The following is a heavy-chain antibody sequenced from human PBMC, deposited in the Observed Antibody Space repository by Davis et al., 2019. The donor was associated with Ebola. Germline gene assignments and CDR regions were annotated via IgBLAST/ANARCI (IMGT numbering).Heavy chain of an antibody. V-gene: IGHV3-21*01. CDR1: GFTFSRYS. D-gene: IGHD3-22*01. J-gene: IGHJ3*02. CDR3: ARDQIEVGRVGAFDI. Sequence: PGGSLRPSCAAPGFTFSRYSMNWVRQAPGKGLEWVSSITSSSSYISYADSVKGRFTISRDNAKNSLYLQMNNLRAEDTGVYYCARDQIEVGRVGAFDIWGQGTKVTVSS. CDR2: ITSSSSYI.